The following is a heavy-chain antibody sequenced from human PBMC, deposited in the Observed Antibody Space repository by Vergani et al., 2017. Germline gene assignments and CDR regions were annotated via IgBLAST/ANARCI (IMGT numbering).Heavy chain of an antibody. J-gene: IGHJ6*02. CDR3: ATPQTVTTGGMEV. CDR2: ISGQNFRT. V-gene: IGHV3-23*01. D-gene: IGHD4-17*01. Sequence: EVQLLESGGGSAQPGESLRLSCVASGFTFTAHGLNWVRQAPGKGLEWVSGISGQNFRTHYADSVKGRFTISRDDSKNTVYLQINSLRAEDTAFYYCATPQTVTTGGMEVWGQGTTVIVSS. CDR1: GFTFTAHG.